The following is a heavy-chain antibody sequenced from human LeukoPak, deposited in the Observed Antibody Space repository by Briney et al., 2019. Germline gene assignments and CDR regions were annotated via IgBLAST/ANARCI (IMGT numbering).Heavy chain of an antibody. CDR3: ARDPYYDSSGSLPDY. CDR2: IWYDGSNK. J-gene: IGHJ4*02. D-gene: IGHD3-22*01. V-gene: IGHV3-33*01. Sequence: GGSLRLSCAASGFTFSSYGMHWVRQAPGKGLEWVAVIWYDGSNKYYADSVKGRFTISRDNSKNTLYLQMNSLRAEDTDVYYCARDPYYDSSGSLPDYWGQGTLVTVSS. CDR1: GFTFSSYG.